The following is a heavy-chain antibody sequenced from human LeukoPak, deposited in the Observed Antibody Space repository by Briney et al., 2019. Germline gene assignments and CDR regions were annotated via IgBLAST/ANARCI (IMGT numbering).Heavy chain of an antibody. V-gene: IGHV1-46*01. CDR3: ARDPIRGGWTDFDC. J-gene: IGHJ4*02. CDR1: GYTFTNYY. D-gene: IGHD6-19*01. CDR2: INPSGGST. Sequence: ASVKVSCKASGYTFTNYYIHWVRQAPGQGLECMGIINPSGGSTSYAQKFQGRVTMTRDMSTSTVYMELSSLRSEDTAVYYCARDPIRGGWTDFDCWGQGTLVTVSS.